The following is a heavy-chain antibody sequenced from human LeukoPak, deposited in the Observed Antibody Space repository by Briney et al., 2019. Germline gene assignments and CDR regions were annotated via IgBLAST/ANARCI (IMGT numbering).Heavy chain of an antibody. D-gene: IGHD1-26*01. V-gene: IGHV3-73*01. CDR2: IRTKANTYAT. J-gene: IGHJ3*02. CDR3: TRYAGGDYYDAFDI. CDR1: GFTFSGCA. Sequence: GGSLRLSCAASGFTFSGCAMHWVRQASGKGLEWVGRIRTKANTYATAYAASVTGRFTISKDDSNNTAYLQMNSLKTEDTAVYFCTRYAGGDYYDAFDIWGQGTMVTVSS.